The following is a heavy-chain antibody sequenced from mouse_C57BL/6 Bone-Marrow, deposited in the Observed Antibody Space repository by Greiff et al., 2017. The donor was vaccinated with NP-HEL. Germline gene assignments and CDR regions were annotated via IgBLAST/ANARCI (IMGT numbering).Heavy chain of an antibody. J-gene: IGHJ2*01. CDR1: GFSLSTSGMG. V-gene: IGHV8-12*01. CDR3: ARREEGYFDY. CDR2: LYWDDDK. Sequence: QVKLKESGPGILQSSQTLSLTCSFSGFSLSTSGMGVSWIRQPSGKGLEWLAHLYWDDDKRYTPSLKSRLTISKDTSRNQVFLKITSVDTADTATYYCARREEGYFDYWGQGTTLTVSS.